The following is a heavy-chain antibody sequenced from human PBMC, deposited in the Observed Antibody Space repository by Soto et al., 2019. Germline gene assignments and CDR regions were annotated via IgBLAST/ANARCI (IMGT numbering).Heavy chain of an antibody. Sequence: EVQLVESGGGLVQPGGSLRLSCAASGFTFSTYWIHWVRQAPGKGLVWVSRINSDGSSTNYADSVKGRFTISRDNAKNTLLLQMNSLRAEDTAVYYCARVRWGGGRDMDVWGQGTTVTVSS. V-gene: IGHV3-74*01. CDR1: GFTFSTYW. CDR3: ARVRWGGGRDMDV. D-gene: IGHD3-16*01. J-gene: IGHJ6*02. CDR2: INSDGSST.